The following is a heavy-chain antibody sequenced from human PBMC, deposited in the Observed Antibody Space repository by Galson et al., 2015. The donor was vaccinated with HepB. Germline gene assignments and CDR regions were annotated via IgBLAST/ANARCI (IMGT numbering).Heavy chain of an antibody. CDR3: AKDLFDRSGFFYLPES. CDR2: ISYDGSNT. Sequence: SLRLSCAASGFIFSDYNMHWVRQAPGKGLEWLAVISYDGSNTFYLGSVEGRFTVSRDSSKNTLFLQMSSLRPEDTAMYYCAKDLFDRSGFFYLPESWGQGTLVTVSS. V-gene: IGHV3-30*18. D-gene: IGHD3-22*01. CDR1: GFIFSDYN. J-gene: IGHJ5*02.